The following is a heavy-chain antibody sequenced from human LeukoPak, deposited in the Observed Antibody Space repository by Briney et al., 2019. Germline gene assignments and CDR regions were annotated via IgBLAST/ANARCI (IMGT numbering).Heavy chain of an antibody. V-gene: IGHV3-48*04. Sequence: PGGSLRLSCAASGFTFNSYSMNWVRQAPGKGLEWVSYITSSSGTMHYADSVKGRFTISRDNAKNSLDLQMNSLRVEDTGIYYCVKVAKYYYGSETYYFFEHWGQGTPVTASS. CDR1: GFTFNSYS. D-gene: IGHD3-10*01. J-gene: IGHJ4*02. CDR2: ITSSSGTM. CDR3: VKVAKYYYGSETYYFFEH.